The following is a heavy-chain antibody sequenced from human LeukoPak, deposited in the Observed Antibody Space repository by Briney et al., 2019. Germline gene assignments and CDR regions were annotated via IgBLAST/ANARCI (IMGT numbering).Heavy chain of an antibody. CDR3: ARLTTMVRGVITPARDY. D-gene: IGHD3-10*01. CDR2: INHSGST. Sequence: SETLSLTCTVYGGSFSGYYWSWIRQPPGKGLEWIGEINHSGSTNYNPSLKSRVTISVDTSKNQFSLKLSSVTAADTAVYYCARLTTMVRGVITPARDYWGQGTLVTVSS. V-gene: IGHV4-34*01. J-gene: IGHJ4*02. CDR1: GGSFSGYY.